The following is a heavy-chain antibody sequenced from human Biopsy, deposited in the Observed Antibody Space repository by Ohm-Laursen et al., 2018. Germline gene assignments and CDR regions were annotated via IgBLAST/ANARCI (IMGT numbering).Heavy chain of an antibody. D-gene: IGHD3-10*01. J-gene: IGHJ6*02. V-gene: IGHV1-69*04. CDR2: IIPIVGIT. Sequence: ASVKASCKASGDTFSRSAFFWVRQAPGQGLVYLGKIIPIVGITNHAQTFQGRITLTADKSTFMVYMEFSRLRSDDTAIYYCARGGSGSGYYGMDVWGQGATVSVSS. CDR3: ARGGSGSGYYGMDV. CDR1: GDTFSRSA.